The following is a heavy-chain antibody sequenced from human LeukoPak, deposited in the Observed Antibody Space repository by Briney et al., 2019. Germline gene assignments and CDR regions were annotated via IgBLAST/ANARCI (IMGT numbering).Heavy chain of an antibody. CDR1: GFTFSGSA. Sequence: GGSLRLSCAASGFTFSGSAIHWVRQASGKGLEWVGRIRSKADNYATGYAASVKGRFTLSRDDSKNTAYLQMNRLKTGDTAVYYCTRVPTRGSGNDYWGQGTKVTVSS. J-gene: IGHJ4*02. V-gene: IGHV3-73*01. CDR3: TRVPTRGSGNDY. CDR2: IRSKADNYAT. D-gene: IGHD3-10*01.